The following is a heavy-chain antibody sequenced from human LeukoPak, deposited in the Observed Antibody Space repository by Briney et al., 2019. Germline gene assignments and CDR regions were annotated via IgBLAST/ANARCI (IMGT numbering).Heavy chain of an antibody. J-gene: IGHJ2*01. CDR2: IYTSGST. D-gene: IGHD3-22*01. Sequence: SETLSLTCTVSGGSISSGSYYWSWIRQPAGKGLEWIGRIYTSGSTNYNPSLKSRVTISVDTSKNQFSLKLSSVTAADTAVYYCARDSGYYDSSGYYYGYFDLWGRGTLVTVSS. V-gene: IGHV4-61*02. CDR3: ARDSGYYDSSGYYYGYFDL. CDR1: GGSISSGSYY.